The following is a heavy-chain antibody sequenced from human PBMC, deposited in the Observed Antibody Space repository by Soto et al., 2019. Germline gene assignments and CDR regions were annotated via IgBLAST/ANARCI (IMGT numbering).Heavy chain of an antibody. J-gene: IGHJ3*01. D-gene: IGHD1-26*01. CDR1: GDSISNYY. CDR2: MPATEGA. V-gene: IGHV4-4*07. CDR3: TRDQSGRTDV. Sequence: ETLYLTCNLSGDSISNYYWTWIRQSAGKGLEWIRRMPATEGATYNPSLKSPFTLSRDTSRNELSLSVKVVTAEDRAIYFSTRDQSGRTDVWGQGTTVPVSS.